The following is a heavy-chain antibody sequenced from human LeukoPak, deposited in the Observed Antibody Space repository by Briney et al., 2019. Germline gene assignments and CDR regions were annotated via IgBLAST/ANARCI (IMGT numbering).Heavy chain of an antibody. D-gene: IGHD3-22*01. V-gene: IGHV1-69*06. J-gene: IGHJ5*02. Sequence: ASVKVSCKASGYTFTTYGISWVRQAPGQGLEWMGGIIPIFGTANYAQKFQGRVTITADKSTSTAYMELSSLRSEDTAVYYCAGGPYYDSSGYHPNWFDPWGQGTLVTVSS. CDR3: AGGPYYDSSGYHPNWFDP. CDR1: GYTFTTYG. CDR2: IIPIFGTA.